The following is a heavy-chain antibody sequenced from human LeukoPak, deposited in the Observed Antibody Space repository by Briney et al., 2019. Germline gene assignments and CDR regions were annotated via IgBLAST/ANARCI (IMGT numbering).Heavy chain of an antibody. CDR2: ISGSGGST. V-gene: IGHV3-23*01. J-gene: IGHJ6*02. CDR1: GFTFSSYA. Sequence: GASLRLSCAASGFTFSSYAMSWVRQAPGKGLEWVSAISGSGGSTYYADSVKGRFTISRDNSKNTLYLQMNSLRAEDTAVYYCAKDLVTYHYYYGMDVWGQGTTVTVSS. D-gene: IGHD2-21*01. CDR3: AKDLVTYHYYYGMDV.